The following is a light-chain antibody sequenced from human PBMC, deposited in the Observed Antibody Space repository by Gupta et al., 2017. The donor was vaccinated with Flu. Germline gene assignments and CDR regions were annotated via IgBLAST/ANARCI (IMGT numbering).Light chain of an antibody. CDR3: LQHNSYPLT. CDR1: QGIRND. CDR2: AAS. J-gene: IGKJ4*01. V-gene: IGKV1-17*01. Sequence: DIQMTQSPSSLSASVGDRVTITCRASQGIRNDLGWYQQKPGKAPKRLIYAASSLQSGVPARFNSRGSGAEFTLTIRSLRPLDCATYSLLQHNSYPLTFGGGTKVEIK.